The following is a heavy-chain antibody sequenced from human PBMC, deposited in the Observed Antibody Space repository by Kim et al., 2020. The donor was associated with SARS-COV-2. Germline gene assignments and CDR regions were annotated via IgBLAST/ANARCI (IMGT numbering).Heavy chain of an antibody. Sequence: SHADSVKGRFTISRDNAKNTLYLQMNSLRAEDTAVYYCARVVDGDYVLDYWGQGTLVTVSS. J-gene: IGHJ4*02. V-gene: IGHV3-74*01. CDR3: ARVVDGDYVLDY. D-gene: IGHD4-17*01.